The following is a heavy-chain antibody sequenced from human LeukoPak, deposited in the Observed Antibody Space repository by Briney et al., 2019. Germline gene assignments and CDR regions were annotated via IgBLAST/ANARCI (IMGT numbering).Heavy chain of an antibody. D-gene: IGHD6-13*01. Sequence: GGSLRLSCAASGFTFVSYAMTWVRQAPGKGLEWVSAINGGGDTTYYADSVKGRFTISRENAKSSLYLQMNSLSAGDTAVYYCASSPAYSSSWYAIDNWGQGTLVTVSS. V-gene: IGHV3-23*01. CDR2: INGGGDTT. CDR1: GFTFVSYA. CDR3: ASSPAYSSSWYAIDN. J-gene: IGHJ4*02.